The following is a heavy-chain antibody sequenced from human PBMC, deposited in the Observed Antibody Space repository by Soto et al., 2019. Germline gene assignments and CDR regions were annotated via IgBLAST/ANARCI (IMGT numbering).Heavy chain of an antibody. CDR2: ISSSSSYI. J-gene: IGHJ3*02. V-gene: IGHV3-21*01. Sequence: PGGSLRLSCAASGFNFSSYGMHWVRQAPGKGLEWVASISSSSSYIYYADSVKGRFTISRDNAKNSLYLQMNSLRAEDTAVYYCARGYQEQQLVPRVKKGNAFDIWGQGTMVTVSS. D-gene: IGHD6-13*01. CDR3: ARGYQEQQLVPRVKKGNAFDI. CDR1: GFNFSSYG.